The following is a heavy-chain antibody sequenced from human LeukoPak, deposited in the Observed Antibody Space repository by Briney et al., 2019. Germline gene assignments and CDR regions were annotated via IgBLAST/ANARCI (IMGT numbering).Heavy chain of an antibody. CDR3: ARGSTYQLLSWYYYYGMDV. J-gene: IGHJ6*02. V-gene: IGHV1-2*02. Sequence: ASVKVSCKASGYTFTGYYMHWVRQAPGQGLEWMGWINRNSGGTNYAQKFQGRVTMTRDTSISTAYMELSRLRSDDTAVYYCARGSTYQLLSWYYYYGMDVWGQGTTVTVSS. D-gene: IGHD2-2*01. CDR1: GYTFTGYY. CDR2: INRNSGGT.